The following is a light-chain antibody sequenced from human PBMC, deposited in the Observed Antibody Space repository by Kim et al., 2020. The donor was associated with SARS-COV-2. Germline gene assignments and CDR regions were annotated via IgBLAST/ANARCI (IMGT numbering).Light chain of an antibody. CDR1: QSISNW. Sequence: ASVGDRFTITCRASQSISNWLALYQQKPGKAPKLLISKASSLESGVPSRFSGSQSGTEFTLTISSLQPDDFANYYCQQYDNYPWTFGQGTKVDIK. J-gene: IGKJ1*01. CDR2: KAS. V-gene: IGKV1-5*03. CDR3: QQYDNYPWT.